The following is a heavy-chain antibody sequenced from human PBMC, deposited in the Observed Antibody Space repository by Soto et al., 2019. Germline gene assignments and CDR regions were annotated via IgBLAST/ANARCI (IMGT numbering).Heavy chain of an antibody. Sequence: ASVKVSCKASGYTFTSYGISWVRQAPGQRLEWMGWISAGNGNTKYSQKFQGRVTITRDTSASTAYMELSSLRSEDTAVYYCAKTVSSGYPHYFDYWGQGTLVTVSS. CDR3: AKTVSSGYPHYFDY. V-gene: IGHV1-3*01. J-gene: IGHJ4*02. D-gene: IGHD3-3*01. CDR2: ISAGNGNT. CDR1: GYTFTSYG.